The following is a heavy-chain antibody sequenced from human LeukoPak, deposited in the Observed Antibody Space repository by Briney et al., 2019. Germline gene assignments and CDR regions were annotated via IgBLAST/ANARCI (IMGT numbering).Heavy chain of an antibody. D-gene: IGHD3-3*01. Sequence: GGSLRLSCAASGFTFSSFEMKWVRQAPGKGLEWVSYISSGGSTIYYADSVKGRFTISRDNAKNSLYLQMNSLRAEDTAVYYCARHDWFDPWGQGTLVTVSS. J-gene: IGHJ5*02. CDR2: ISSGGSTI. CDR1: GFTFSSFE. V-gene: IGHV3-48*03. CDR3: ARHDWFDP.